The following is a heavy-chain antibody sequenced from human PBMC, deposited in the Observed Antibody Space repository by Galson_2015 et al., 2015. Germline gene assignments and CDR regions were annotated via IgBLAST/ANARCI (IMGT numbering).Heavy chain of an antibody. V-gene: IGHV3-48*02. Sequence: SLRLSCAASGFTFSSYAMNWVRQAPGKGLEFVSSISGSGSSIGDADFVKGRFTISRDNAKNSLYLQMNSLRDDDTAVYYCARWRVHHSEFDYWGQGTLVTVSS. CDR1: GFTFSSYA. CDR3: ARWRVHHSEFDY. J-gene: IGHJ4*02. D-gene: IGHD6-19*01. CDR2: ISGSGSSI.